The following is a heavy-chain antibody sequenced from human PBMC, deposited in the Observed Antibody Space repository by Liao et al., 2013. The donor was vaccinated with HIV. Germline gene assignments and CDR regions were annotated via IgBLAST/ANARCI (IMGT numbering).Heavy chain of an antibody. J-gene: IGHJ4*02. D-gene: IGHD3-10*01. CDR2: INHSGST. CDR3: ARGEKYYYDSGIFDY. Sequence: QVQLQQWGAGLLKPSETLSLTCAVYGGSFSGYYWSWIRQPPGKGLEWIGEINHSGSTNYNPSLTSRVTTSVDTSKNQFSLKLSSVTAADTAVYYCARGEKYYYDSGIFDYWGQGTLVTVSS. V-gene: IGHV4-34*01. CDR1: GGSFSGYY.